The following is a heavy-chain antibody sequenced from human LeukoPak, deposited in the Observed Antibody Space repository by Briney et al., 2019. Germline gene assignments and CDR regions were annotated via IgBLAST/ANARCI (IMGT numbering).Heavy chain of an antibody. CDR3: ARRGSYRGAFDY. CDR1: GGSISSSSYY. J-gene: IGHJ4*02. D-gene: IGHD1-26*01. Sequence: SETLSLTCTVSGGSISSSSYYWGWIRQPPGKGLEWIGSIYYSGSTYYNPSLKSRVTISVDTSKNQFSLKLSSVTAADTAVYYCARRGSYRGAFDYWGQGTLVTVSS. V-gene: IGHV4-39*01. CDR2: IYYSGST.